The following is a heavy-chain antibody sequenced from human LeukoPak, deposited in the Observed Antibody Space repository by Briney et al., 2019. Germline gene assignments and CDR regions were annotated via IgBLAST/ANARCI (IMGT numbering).Heavy chain of an antibody. CDR3: ALGIVGAIHFDY. Sequence: SVKVSCKASGGTFSSYAISWVRQAPGQGLEWMGGIIPIFGTANYAQKFQVRVTITTDESTSTAYMELSSLRSEDTAVYYCALGIVGAIHFDYWGQGTLVTVSS. V-gene: IGHV1-69*05. D-gene: IGHD1-26*01. CDR2: IIPIFGTA. CDR1: GGTFSSYA. J-gene: IGHJ4*02.